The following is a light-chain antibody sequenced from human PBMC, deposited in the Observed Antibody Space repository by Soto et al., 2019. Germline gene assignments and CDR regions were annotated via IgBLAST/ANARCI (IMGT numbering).Light chain of an antibody. CDR1: QSVSSSY. J-gene: IGKJ2*01. Sequence: EIVLTQSPGTLSLSPGERVTLSCRASQSVSSSYLAWYQQKLGQAPRLLIYGASSRATGIPDRFSGSGSGTDFTLTISRLEPEDFAVYYCQQYDSSPYTFGQGTKMDIK. CDR3: QQYDSSPYT. V-gene: IGKV3-20*01. CDR2: GAS.